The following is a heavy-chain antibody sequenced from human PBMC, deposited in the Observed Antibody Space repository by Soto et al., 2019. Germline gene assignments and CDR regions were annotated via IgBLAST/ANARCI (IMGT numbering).Heavy chain of an antibody. Sequence: QVQLQESGPGLVKPSETLSLSCTVSGDSFSNYSCNWVRKSAGKGLEWIGRIYPTGSTTYNPSLKSRLTLSVDTSKNQFSLRLTSMTAAATAVYYCATGRSEVVPGAMDTWGQGTLVTVSS. CDR3: ATGRSEVVPGAMDT. J-gene: IGHJ5*02. V-gene: IGHV4-4*07. D-gene: IGHD2-2*01. CDR1: GDSFSNYS. CDR2: IYPTGST.